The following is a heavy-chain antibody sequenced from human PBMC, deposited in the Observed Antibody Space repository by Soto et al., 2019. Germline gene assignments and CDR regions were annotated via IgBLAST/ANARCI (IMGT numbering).Heavy chain of an antibody. V-gene: IGHV4-39*07. D-gene: IGHD6-13*01. J-gene: IGHJ4*02. CDR1: GGSISSDSYY. CDR3: ARGETQQQRDY. Sequence: SETLSLTCTVSGGSISSDSYYWGWIRQSPEKGLEWIASISYSGSTYYNPTLKSRVIISVDKSKNQFSLKLSSVTAADTAVYYCARGETQQQRDYWGQGTLVTVSS. CDR2: ISYSGST.